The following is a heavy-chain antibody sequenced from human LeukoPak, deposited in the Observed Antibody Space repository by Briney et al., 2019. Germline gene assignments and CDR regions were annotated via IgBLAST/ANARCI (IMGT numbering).Heavy chain of an antibody. CDR1: GGSISNYY. V-gene: IGHV4-4*07. CDR2: ISTSGNT. CDR3: ARERGTIAVPYYFDF. J-gene: IGHJ4*02. D-gene: IGHD2-15*01. Sequence: PSETLSLTCSVSGGSISNYYWSWIRQPAGKGLDWIGRISTSGNTNYKPSLRSRVTISMDASKDQFSLRLSSVTAADTAVYYCARERGTIAVPYYFDFWGPGILVTVSS.